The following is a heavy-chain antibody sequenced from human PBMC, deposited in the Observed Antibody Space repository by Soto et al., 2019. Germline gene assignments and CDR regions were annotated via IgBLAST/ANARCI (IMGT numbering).Heavy chain of an antibody. CDR3: ARDVHGYYVMDV. Sequence: EVQLVESGGGLVQPGGSLRLSCTASGFTFSSYSMNWVRQAPGKGLEWLSHISSSSSTIYYADSVKGRFTISRDNAKNSLYLQMNSLRDEDTAVYYCARDVHGYYVMDVWGQGTTVTVSS. D-gene: IGHD3-10*02. J-gene: IGHJ6*02. CDR1: GFTFSSYS. V-gene: IGHV3-48*02. CDR2: ISSSSSTI.